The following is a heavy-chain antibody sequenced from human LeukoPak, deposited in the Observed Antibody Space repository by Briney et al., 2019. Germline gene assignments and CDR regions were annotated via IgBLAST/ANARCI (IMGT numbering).Heavy chain of an antibody. CDR1: GGSFSGYY. J-gene: IGHJ4*02. CDR3: ASLIPDY. V-gene: IGHV4-34*01. D-gene: IGHD2-21*01. Sequence: LETLSLTCAVYGGSFSGYYWSWIRQPPGKGLEWIGEINHSGSTNYNPSLKSRVTISVDTSKNQFSLKLSSVTAADTAVYYCASLIPDYWGQGTLVTVSS. CDR2: INHSGST.